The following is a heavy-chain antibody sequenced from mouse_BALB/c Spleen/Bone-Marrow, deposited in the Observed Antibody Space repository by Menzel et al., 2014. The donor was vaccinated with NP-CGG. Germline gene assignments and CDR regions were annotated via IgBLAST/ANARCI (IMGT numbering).Heavy chain of an antibody. V-gene: IGHV10-1*02. D-gene: IGHD2-2*01. Sequence: EVKLVESGGGLVQPKGSLKLSCAASGFTFSTYAMNWVRQAPGKGLEWVARIRSKSNNYATYYADSVKDRFTISRDDSQSMLYLQMNNLRTEDTAMYYCVYGYAMDYWGQGTSVTVSS. CDR3: VYGYAMDY. CDR2: IRSKSNNYAT. CDR1: GFTFSTYA. J-gene: IGHJ4*01.